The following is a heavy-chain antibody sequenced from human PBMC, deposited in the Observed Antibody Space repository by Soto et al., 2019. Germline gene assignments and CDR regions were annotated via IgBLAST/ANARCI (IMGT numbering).Heavy chain of an antibody. J-gene: IGHJ4*02. CDR2: ISGSGGST. CDR3: AKELPMGVNSNPSGDY. CDR1: GFTFSTYA. Sequence: EVQMLESGGGLVQPGGSLRLSCAASGFTFSTYAMSWVRQAPGKGLQWVSTISGSGGSTYYADSVKGRFTISRDNSKNTLYLQMNSLRVEDTAIYYCAKELPMGVNSNPSGDYWGQGTLVTVSS. D-gene: IGHD2-8*01. V-gene: IGHV3-23*01.